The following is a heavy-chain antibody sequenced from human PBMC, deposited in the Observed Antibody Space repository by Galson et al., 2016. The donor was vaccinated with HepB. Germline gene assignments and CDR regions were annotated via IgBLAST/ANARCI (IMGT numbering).Heavy chain of an antibody. CDR2: IISKFGTT. D-gene: IGHD2-15*01. Sequence: SVKVSCKASGGSISGSTISWLRQAPGQGLEWMGGIISKFGTTKYAHKFRGRVIITADDSKNTLFLQMNSLRGADTAVYYCARDRSSIRCGRGSCFYYLDYWGQGTLVTVSS. J-gene: IGHJ4*02. V-gene: IGHV1-69*13. CDR1: GGSISGST. CDR3: ARDRSSIRCGRGSCFYYLDY.